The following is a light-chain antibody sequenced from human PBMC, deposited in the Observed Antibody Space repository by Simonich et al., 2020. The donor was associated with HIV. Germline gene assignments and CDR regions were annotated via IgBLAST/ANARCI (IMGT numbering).Light chain of an antibody. CDR1: QSVLYSLNNKNY. CDR2: LAS. J-gene: IGKJ1*01. CDR3: QQYLSIPRT. Sequence: DIVMTQSPDSLAVSLGERATINCKSIQSVLYSLNNKNYLGWYQQKPGPPPNLLIYLASTRESGVPDRFSGSGSGTDFTLTITNLQAEDVAVYYCQQYLSIPRTFGQGTKVEIK. V-gene: IGKV4-1*01.